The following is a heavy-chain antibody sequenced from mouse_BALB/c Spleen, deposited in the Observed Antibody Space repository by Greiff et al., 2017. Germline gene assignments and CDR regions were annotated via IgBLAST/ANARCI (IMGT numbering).Heavy chain of an antibody. CDR2: IYPGSGST. V-gene: IGHV1S22*01. J-gene: IGHJ3*01. CDR1: GYTFTSYW. Sequence: LQHPGSELVRPGASVKLSCKASGYTFTSYWMHWVKQRPGQGLEWIGNIYPGSGSTNYDEKFKSKATLTVDTSSSTAYMQLSSLTSEDSAVYYCTREGYYGSFFAYWGQGTLVTVSA. D-gene: IGHD1-1*01. CDR3: TREGYYGSFFAY.